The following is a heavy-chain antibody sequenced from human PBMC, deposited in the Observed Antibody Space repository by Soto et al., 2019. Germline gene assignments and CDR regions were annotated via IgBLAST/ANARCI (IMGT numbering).Heavy chain of an antibody. CDR1: GGSISSGGSY. CDR2: IYYSGST. J-gene: IGHJ5*02. D-gene: IGHD2-2*01. V-gene: IGHV4-31*01. CDR3: ASSTSPINWFDP. Sequence: PSDTLSLTCTVSGGSISSGGSYWSWIRQHPGKGLEWIGYIYYSGSTYYNPSLKSPVTISVDTSKNQFSLKLSSVTAADTAVYYCASSTSPINWFDPWGQGTLVTVSS.